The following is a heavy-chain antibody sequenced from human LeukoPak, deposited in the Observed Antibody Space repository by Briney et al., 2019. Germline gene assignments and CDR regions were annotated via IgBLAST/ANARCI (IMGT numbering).Heavy chain of an antibody. CDR1: GFPLSSYE. CDR3: AREMIGGGGDALEI. J-gene: IGHJ3*02. CDR2: NSTSGNSI. Sequence: PGGSLRISCVASGFPLSSYEINWLRQVPGKGLEWVSYNSTSGNSIYYAGSVKGRFTISRDNAKNSVYLQMNSLRDEDAAVYHCAREMIGGGGDALEIWGQGTMVTVSS. D-gene: IGHD3-22*01. V-gene: IGHV3-48*03.